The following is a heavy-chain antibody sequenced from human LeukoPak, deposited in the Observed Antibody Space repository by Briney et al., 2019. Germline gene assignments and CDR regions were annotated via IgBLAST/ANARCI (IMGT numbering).Heavy chain of an antibody. CDR2: IYTSGST. CDR3: AAFLSGTYWYFDY. Sequence: PSETLSLTCTVSGDSISSYYWSWILQPTEKGLEWIGHIYTSGSTNYYTSGSTDYNPSLKSRVTISLDRSKNQFSLKLSSVTAADTAVYYCAAFLSGTYWYFDYWGQGALVTLSS. V-gene: IGHV4-4*07. CDR1: GDSISSYY. D-gene: IGHD1-26*01. J-gene: IGHJ4*02.